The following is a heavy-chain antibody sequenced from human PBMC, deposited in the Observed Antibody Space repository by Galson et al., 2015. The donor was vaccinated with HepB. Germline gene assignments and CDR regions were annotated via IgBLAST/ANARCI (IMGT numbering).Heavy chain of an antibody. CDR1: GYTFTNYY. Sequence: SVKVSCKAFGYTFTNYYMNWVRQAPGQGLEWMGWINPNSGGTNYAQKFQGRVTMTRDTSISTAYMELSSLRSEDTAVYYCARAGAAGTPGYYYYYMDVWGKGTTVTVSS. D-gene: IGHD6-13*01. J-gene: IGHJ6*03. V-gene: IGHV1-2*02. CDR2: INPNSGGT. CDR3: ARAGAAGTPGYYYYYMDV.